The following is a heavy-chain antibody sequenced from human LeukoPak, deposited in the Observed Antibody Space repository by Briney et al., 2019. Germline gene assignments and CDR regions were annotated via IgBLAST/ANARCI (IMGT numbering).Heavy chain of an antibody. Sequence: GGSLRLSCAASGFTFRSYWMSWVHQAPGKGLEWVANINQGGSVQYYMDSVKGRFTISRDDAKNSLYLQMNNLRAEDTAVYYWARRFWSGYYNWFDPWGQGTLVTVSS. CDR2: INQGGSVQ. V-gene: IGHV3-7*01. CDR3: ARRFWSGYYNWFDP. D-gene: IGHD3-3*01. J-gene: IGHJ5*02. CDR1: GFTFRSYW.